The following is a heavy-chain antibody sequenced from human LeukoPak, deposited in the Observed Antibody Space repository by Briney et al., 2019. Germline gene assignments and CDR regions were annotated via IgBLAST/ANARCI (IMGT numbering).Heavy chain of an antibody. J-gene: IGHJ4*02. D-gene: IGHD3-3*01. V-gene: IGHV4-30-4*08. CDR3: ARDQGGGYYPGYFDY. Sequence: SETLSLTCTVSGGSISSSSYYWGWIRQPPGKGLEWIGYIYYSGSTYYNPSLKSRVTISVDTSKNQFSLKLSSVTAADTAVYYCARDQGGGYYPGYFDYWGQGTLVTVSS. CDR2: IYYSGST. CDR1: GGSISSSSYY.